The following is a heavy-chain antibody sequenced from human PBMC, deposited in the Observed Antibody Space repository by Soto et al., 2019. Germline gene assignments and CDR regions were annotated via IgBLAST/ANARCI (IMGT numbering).Heavy chain of an antibody. Sequence: ASVKVSCKASGYTFTSYGISWVRQAPGQGLEWMGWISAYNGNTNYAQKLQGRVTMTTDTSPSTAYMELRSLRSDDTAVYYCGRDRVGATLNWFDPWGQGTLVTVSS. D-gene: IGHD1-26*01. J-gene: IGHJ5*02. CDR3: GRDRVGATLNWFDP. CDR2: ISAYNGNT. CDR1: GYTFTSYG. V-gene: IGHV1-18*01.